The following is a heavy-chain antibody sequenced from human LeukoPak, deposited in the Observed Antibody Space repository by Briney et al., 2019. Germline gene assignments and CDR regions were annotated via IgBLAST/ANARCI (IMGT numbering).Heavy chain of an antibody. D-gene: IGHD6-19*01. J-gene: IGHJ4*02. CDR1: GGSFSGYY. Sequence: PSETLSLTRAVYGGSFSGYYWSWIRQPPGKGLEWIGEIKHSGCTNDDPSTKSRVTISVDTYKNQFSLKLSSVTAADTAVYYCARGGIKVRYSSGWYHSYFDYWGQGTLVTVSS. CDR3: ARGGIKVRYSSGWYHSYFDY. CDR2: IKHSGCT. V-gene: IGHV4-34*01.